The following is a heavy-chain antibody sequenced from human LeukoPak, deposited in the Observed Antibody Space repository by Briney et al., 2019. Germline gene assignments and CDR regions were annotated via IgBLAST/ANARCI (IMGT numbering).Heavy chain of an antibody. CDR3: ARGGSNYYGSGSQNWFDP. Sequence: PSETLSLTCTVSGGSVSSSTYYWGWIRQPPGKGLEWIGSIYYSGSTYYDPSLKSRVTISVDTSKNQFSLKLSSVTAADTAVYYCARGGSNYYGSGSQNWFDPWGQGTLVTVSS. V-gene: IGHV4-39*07. CDR2: IYYSGST. D-gene: IGHD3-10*01. J-gene: IGHJ5*02. CDR1: GGSVSSSTYY.